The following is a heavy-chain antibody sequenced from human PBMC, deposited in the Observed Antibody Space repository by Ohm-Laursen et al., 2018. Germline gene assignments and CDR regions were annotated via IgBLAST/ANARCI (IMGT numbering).Heavy chain of an antibody. V-gene: IGHV3-48*03. CDR2: ISSSGGNI. CDR1: GFTFSSYE. CDR3: ARGRDHWGWVDY. J-gene: IGHJ4*02. Sequence: GSLRLSCTASGFTFSSYEMNWVRQAPGKGLAWVSYISSSGGNIYYADSVKGRFTISRDNAKNSLYLQMNSLRAEDTAVYYCARGRDHWGWVDYWGQGTLVTVSS. D-gene: IGHD2-8*02.